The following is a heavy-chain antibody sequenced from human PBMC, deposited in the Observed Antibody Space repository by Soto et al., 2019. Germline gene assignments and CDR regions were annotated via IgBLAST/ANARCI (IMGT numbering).Heavy chain of an antibody. V-gene: IGHV1-69*13. CDR1: GGTFSSYA. D-gene: IGHD6-19*01. Sequence: SVKVSCKASGGTFSSYAISWVRQAPGRGLEWMGGIIPIFGTANYAQKFQGRVTITADESTSTAYMELSSLRSEDTAVYYCARDHPSRNSVYSSGWYGNYWGQGTLVTVSS. J-gene: IGHJ4*02. CDR3: ARDHPSRNSVYSSGWYGNY. CDR2: IIPIFGTA.